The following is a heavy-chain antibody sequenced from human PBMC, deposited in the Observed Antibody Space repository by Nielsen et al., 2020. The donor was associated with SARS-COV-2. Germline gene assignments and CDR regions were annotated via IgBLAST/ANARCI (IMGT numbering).Heavy chain of an antibody. CDR2: IYYSGST. CDR1: GGSISSYY. CDR3: ARLAGYYDYVWGSYRQYNWFDP. D-gene: IGHD3-16*02. V-gene: IGHV4-59*08. J-gene: IGHJ5*02. Sequence: SETLSLTCTVSGGSISSYYWSWIRQPPGKGLEWIGYIYYSGSTNYNPSLKSRVTISVDTSKNQFSLKLSSVTAADTAVYYCARLAGYYDYVWGSYRQYNWFDPWGQGTLVTVSS.